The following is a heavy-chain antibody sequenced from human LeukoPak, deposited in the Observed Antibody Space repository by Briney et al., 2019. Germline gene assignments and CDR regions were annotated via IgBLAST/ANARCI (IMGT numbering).Heavy chain of an antibody. CDR3: ARADYSSTWSHDYYYMDV. CDR2: IYHSGST. CDR1: GYSISSGYY. D-gene: IGHD6-13*01. Sequence: SETLSLTCTVSGYSISSGYYWGWIRQPPGKGLEWIGSIYHSGSTYYNPSLKSRVTISVDTSKNQFSLKLSSVPAADTAVYYCARADYSSTWSHDYYYMDVWGKGTTVTVSS. J-gene: IGHJ6*03. V-gene: IGHV4-38-2*02.